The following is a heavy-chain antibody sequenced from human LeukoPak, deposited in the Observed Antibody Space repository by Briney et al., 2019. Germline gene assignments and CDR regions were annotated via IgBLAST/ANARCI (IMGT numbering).Heavy chain of an antibody. V-gene: IGHV3-30*02. J-gene: IGHJ4*02. CDR3: AKDIGSYYDY. D-gene: IGHD3-10*01. Sequence: PGGSLRLSCVASGFTFSSNGMHWVRQAPGKGLEWVTFIQYDGSKKYYADSVKGRFTISRGNSKNTLYLEMNSLRAEDTAVYYCAKDIGSYYDYWGQGILVTVSS. CDR2: IQYDGSKK. CDR1: GFTFSSNG.